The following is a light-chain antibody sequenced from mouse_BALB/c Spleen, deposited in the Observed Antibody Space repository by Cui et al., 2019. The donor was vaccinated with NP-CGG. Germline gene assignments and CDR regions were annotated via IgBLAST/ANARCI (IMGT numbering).Light chain of an antibody. CDR3: ALWYSNHWV. CDR1: IGAVTTNNY. V-gene: IGLV1*01. Sequence: LVTQHSALTTSPGETVTLTCRSSIGAVTTNNYANWVQEKPDHLFTGLIGGTNNRAPGVPARFSGSLIGDKAALTITGAQTEDEAIYFCALWYSNHWVFGGGTKLTVL. CDR2: GTN. J-gene: IGLJ1*01.